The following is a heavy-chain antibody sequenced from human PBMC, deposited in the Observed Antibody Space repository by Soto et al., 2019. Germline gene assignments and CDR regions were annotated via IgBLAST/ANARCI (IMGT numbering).Heavy chain of an antibody. CDR3: ARRWGRTFDY. D-gene: IGHD1-26*01. J-gene: IGHJ4*02. Sequence: QAQLQESGPGLVKPSETLSLTCTVSGGSISSYYWSWIRQPPGKGLEWIGYIYYSGSTNDNPSLKSRVTIAVVTSKNQFSLKLSSVTAADTAVYYCARRWGRTFDYWGQGTLVTVSS. CDR1: GGSISSYY. V-gene: IGHV4-59*08. CDR2: IYYSGST.